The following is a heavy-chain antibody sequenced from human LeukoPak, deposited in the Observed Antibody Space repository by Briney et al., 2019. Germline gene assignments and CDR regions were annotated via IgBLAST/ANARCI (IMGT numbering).Heavy chain of an antibody. CDR3: ARVPGYSNSCYVKTLALGSSGWRDYYYYGMDV. Sequence: SETLSLTCTVSGGSISSYYWSWIRQPPGKGLEWIGYIYYSGSTNYNPSLKSRVTISVDTSKNQFSLKLSSVTAADTAVYYCARVPGYSNSCYVKTLALGSSGWRDYYYYGMDVWGQGTTVTVSS. D-gene: IGHD6-13*01. CDR1: GGSISSYY. CDR2: IYYSGST. J-gene: IGHJ6*02. V-gene: IGHV4-59*01.